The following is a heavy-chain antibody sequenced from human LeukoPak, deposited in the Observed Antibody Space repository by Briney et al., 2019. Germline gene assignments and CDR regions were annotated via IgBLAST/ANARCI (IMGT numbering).Heavy chain of an antibody. D-gene: IGHD3-22*01. V-gene: IGHV1-69*06. CDR3: AMYYYDSSGYWGYWYFDL. J-gene: IGHJ2*01. CDR2: IIPIFGTA. Sequence: GSSVKVSCKASGGTFSSYAISWVRQAPGQGLEWMGGIIPIFGTANYAQKFQGRVTITADKSTSTAYMELSSLRSEDTAVYYCAMYYYDSSGYWGYWYFDLWGRGTLVTVSS. CDR1: GGTFSSYA.